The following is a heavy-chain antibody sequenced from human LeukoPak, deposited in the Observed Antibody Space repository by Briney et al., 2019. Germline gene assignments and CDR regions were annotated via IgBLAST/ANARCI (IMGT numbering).Heavy chain of an antibody. CDR1: GFTFSTYS. V-gene: IGHV3-21*06. J-gene: IGHJ4*02. CDR3: ARVAEAAAFDS. Sequence: GGSLRLSCAATGFTFSTYSMNWVRQAPGKGLEWVSSISSNSRYRYYADSMRGRFTISRDNAKNSLFLQMNSLKPEDTAVYYCARVAEAAAFDSWGQGTLVTVSS. D-gene: IGHD6-13*01. CDR2: ISSNSRYR.